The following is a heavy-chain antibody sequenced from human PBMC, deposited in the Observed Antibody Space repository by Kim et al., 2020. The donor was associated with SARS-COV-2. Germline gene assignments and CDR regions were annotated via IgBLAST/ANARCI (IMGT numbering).Heavy chain of an antibody. CDR3: ARDHPYYDILTGYSYYYYGMDV. CDR2: IWYDGSNK. D-gene: IGHD3-9*01. CDR1: GFTFSSYG. V-gene: IGHV3-33*01. J-gene: IGHJ6*02. Sequence: GGSLRLSCAASGFTFSSYGMHWVRQAPGKGLEWVAVIWYDGSNKYYADSVKGXFTISRDNSKNTLYLQMNSLRAEDTAVYYCARDHPYYDILTGYSYYYYGMDVXGQGTTVTVS.